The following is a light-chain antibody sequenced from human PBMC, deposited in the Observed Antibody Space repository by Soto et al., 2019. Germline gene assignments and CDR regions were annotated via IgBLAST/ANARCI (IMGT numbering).Light chain of an antibody. J-gene: IGLJ1*01. CDR2: DVI. Sequence: QSALTQAASVSGSPGQSITISCTGASSDFGDHKSVSWYQHHPGKAPKLMIYDVIKRPSGVPDRFSGSKSGNTASLTIYGLQAEDEADYHCCSYAGSYTHVFGTGTKLTVL. CDR3: CSYAGSYTHV. CDR1: SSDFGDHKS. V-gene: IGLV2-11*01.